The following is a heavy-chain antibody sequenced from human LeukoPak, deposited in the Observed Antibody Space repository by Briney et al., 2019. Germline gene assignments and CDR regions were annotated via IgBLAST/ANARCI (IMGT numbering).Heavy chain of an antibody. D-gene: IGHD4-17*01. CDR3: ARASTAIIDY. Sequence: ASVKVSCKASGYTFTSYDINWVRQATGQGLEWMGWMNPNSGNTGYAQKFQGRVTMTRNTSISTACMEPSSLRSDDTAVYYCARASTAIIDYWGQGTLVTVSS. CDR1: GYTFTSYD. J-gene: IGHJ4*02. V-gene: IGHV1-8*01. CDR2: MNPNSGNT.